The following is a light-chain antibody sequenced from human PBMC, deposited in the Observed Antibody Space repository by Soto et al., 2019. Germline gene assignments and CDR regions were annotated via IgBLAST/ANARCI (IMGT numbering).Light chain of an antibody. Sequence: EIVMTQSPATLSVSPGERATLSCRASQSVSSNLAWYQQKPGQAPRLLIYGASTRATGIPARFSGSGSGTEFTPIISGLQIVKFAVYYCQQYNNWLSFGGRTKVEVK. J-gene: IGKJ4*01. CDR3: QQYNNWLS. CDR2: GAS. V-gene: IGKV3-15*01. CDR1: QSVSSN.